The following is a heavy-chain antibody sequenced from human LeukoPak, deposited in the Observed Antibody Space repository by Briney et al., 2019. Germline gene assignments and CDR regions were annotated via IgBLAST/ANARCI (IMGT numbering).Heavy chain of an antibody. Sequence: PGGSLRLSCAASGFTFSSYWMSWVRQAPGKGLEWVANIKQDGSEKYYVDSVKGRFTISRDNAKNSLYLQMNSLRAEDTAVYYCARESIAVAGSVYYYYGMDVWGQGTTVTVSS. V-gene: IGHV3-7*01. J-gene: IGHJ6*02. CDR2: IKQDGSEK. D-gene: IGHD6-19*01. CDR3: ARESIAVAGSVYYYYGMDV. CDR1: GFTFSSYW.